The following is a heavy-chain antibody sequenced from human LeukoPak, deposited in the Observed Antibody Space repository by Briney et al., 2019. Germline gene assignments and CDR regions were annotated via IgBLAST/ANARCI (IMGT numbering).Heavy chain of an antibody. CDR2: INPDSGDT. V-gene: IGHV1-18*01. J-gene: IGHJ6*02. D-gene: IGHD3-9*01. CDR3: ARVPSGGFGILTHYKEHYGMDG. CDR1: GYTFVNYV. Sequence: ASVKVSCKASGYTFVNYVITWVRQAPGQGLEWMGRINPDSGDTQYAQKFKYRVTLTKDTSTNTAYMELGGLRSDDTAVYYCARVPSGGFGILTHYKEHYGMDGWGLGTTVIV.